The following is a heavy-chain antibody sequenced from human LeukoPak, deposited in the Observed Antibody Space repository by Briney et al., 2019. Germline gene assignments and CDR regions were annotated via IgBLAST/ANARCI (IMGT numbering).Heavy chain of an antibody. J-gene: IGHJ6*02. Sequence: ASVKVCCKASGYTFTGYYMHWVRQAPGQGLEWVGWINPKSGATTYAQKFQDRVTLTRDPSINTAYMDLSGLTSDDTAVFYCAKGATEGYYYYYGLDVWGQGTTVTVSS. CDR3: AKGATEGYYYYYGLDV. V-gene: IGHV1-2*02. CDR1: GYTFTGYY. CDR2: INPKSGAT.